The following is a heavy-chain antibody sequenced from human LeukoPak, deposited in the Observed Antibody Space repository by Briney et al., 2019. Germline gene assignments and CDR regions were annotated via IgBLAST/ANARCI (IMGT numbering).Heavy chain of an antibody. D-gene: IGHD3-22*01. J-gene: IGHJ4*02. CDR3: ARSSYYYDSSGYPLDY. V-gene: IGHV2-70*01. CDR2: IDWDDDK. CDR1: GFSLRTSGMC. Sequence: SGPALVKPTPTLTLTCTFSGFSLRTSGMCVSWIRQPPGKALEWLSPIDWDDDKYYSTSLKTRLTISKDTSKNQVVLTMTNMDPVDTATYYCARSSYYYDSSGYPLDYWGQGTLVTVSS.